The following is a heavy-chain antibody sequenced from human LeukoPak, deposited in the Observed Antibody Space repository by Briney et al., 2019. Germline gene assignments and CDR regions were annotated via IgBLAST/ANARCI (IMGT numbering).Heavy chain of an antibody. CDR1: GGTFSSYA. J-gene: IGHJ6*03. CDR3: ARGRGSSARLGYYYYYMDV. Sequence: GASVKVSCKASGGTFSSYAISWVRQAPGQGLEWMGWINTNTGNPTYAQGFTGRFVFSLDTSVSTAYLQISSLKAEDTAVYYCARGRGSSARLGYYYYYMDVWGKGTTVTVSS. CDR2: INTNTGNP. V-gene: IGHV7-4-1*02. D-gene: IGHD1-26*01.